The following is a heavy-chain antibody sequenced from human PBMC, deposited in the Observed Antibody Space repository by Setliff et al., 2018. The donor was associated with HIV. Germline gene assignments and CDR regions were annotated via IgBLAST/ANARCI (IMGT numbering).Heavy chain of an antibody. CDR2: IYHTGSS. J-gene: IGHJ6*03. V-gene: IGHV4-38-2*01. CDR3: ARGNSSGWYSFLHYYYMDV. D-gene: IGHD6-19*01. CDR1: GYSISSGYY. Sequence: SETLSLTCAVSGYSISSGYYWGWIRQSPGKGLEWIGNIYHTGSSYYNPSLKSRVTISVDTSKNQFSLKLNSVTAADTAVYYCARGNSSGWYSFLHYYYMDVWGKGTTVTVSS.